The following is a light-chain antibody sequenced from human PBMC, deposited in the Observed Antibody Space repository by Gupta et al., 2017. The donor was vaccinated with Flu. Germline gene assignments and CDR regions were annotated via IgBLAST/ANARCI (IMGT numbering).Light chain of an antibody. V-gene: IGKV3-20*01. CDR1: QSVSSSY. Sequence: PGTLSLSPGERATLSCRASQSVSSSYLEWYQHNPGQAPRLLIYGASSSANGSPDRYSGSGSVTDFILTIIRREPQDFAVYYCQQDSSSRTFGQGSKVEIK. J-gene: IGKJ1*01. CDR2: GAS. CDR3: QQDSSSRT.